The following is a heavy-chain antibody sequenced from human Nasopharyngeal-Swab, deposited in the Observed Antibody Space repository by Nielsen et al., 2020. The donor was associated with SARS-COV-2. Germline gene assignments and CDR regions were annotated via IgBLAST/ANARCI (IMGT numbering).Heavy chain of an antibody. CDR3: ARIPPLDYYFDY. V-gene: IGHV2-70*01. Sequence: WIRQPPGKALEWLALIDWDDDKYYSTSLKTRLTISMDTSKNQVVLTMTNMDPVDTATYYCARIPPLDYYFDYWGQGTLVTVSS. J-gene: IGHJ4*02. D-gene: IGHD3/OR15-3a*01. CDR2: IDWDDDK.